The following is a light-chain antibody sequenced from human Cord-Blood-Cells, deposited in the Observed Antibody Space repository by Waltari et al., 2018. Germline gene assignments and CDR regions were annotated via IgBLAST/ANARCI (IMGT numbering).Light chain of an antibody. CDR3: QQYNNWPLT. CDR2: GAS. Sequence: EIVMTPSPATLSVSPGERATLSCRASQTVSTNLAWYQQKPGQAPRLLINGASTRATGSPARFSCSGSGTAFTLTISSRLSEDFAVYYCQQYNNWPLTFGGGTKVEIK. CDR1: QTVSTN. J-gene: IGKJ4*01. V-gene: IGKV3-15*01.